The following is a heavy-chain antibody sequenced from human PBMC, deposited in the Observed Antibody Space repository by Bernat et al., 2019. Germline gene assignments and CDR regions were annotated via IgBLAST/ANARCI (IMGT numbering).Heavy chain of an antibody. CDR1: GFTFSSYS. V-gene: IGHV3-21*04. CDR2: ISSSSSYI. Sequence: EVQLVESGGGLVKPGGSLRLSCAASGFTFSSYSMNWFRQAPGKGLEWVSSISSSSSYIYYADSVKGRFTISRDNAKNSLYLQMNSLGAEDTAVYYCARDGGVDRYSSGWYGYNWFDPWGQGTLVTVSS. CDR3: ARDGGVDRYSSGWYGYNWFDP. J-gene: IGHJ5*02. D-gene: IGHD6-19*01.